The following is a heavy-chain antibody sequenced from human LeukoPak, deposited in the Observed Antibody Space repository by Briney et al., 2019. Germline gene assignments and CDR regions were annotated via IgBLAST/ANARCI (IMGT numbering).Heavy chain of an antibody. J-gene: IGHJ4*02. V-gene: IGHV3-7*01. CDR3: ATRGDYMAFEY. CDR1: GFTFNKSW. CDR2: IKEDGTQK. Sequence: GGSLRLSCAASGFTFNKSWMSWVRQAPGKGPEWVANIKEDGTQKYYVDSVKGRFTISRDNAKNSLYLQMNSLRAEDTAVYYCATRGDYMAFEYWGQGTLVTVSS. D-gene: IGHD3-16*01.